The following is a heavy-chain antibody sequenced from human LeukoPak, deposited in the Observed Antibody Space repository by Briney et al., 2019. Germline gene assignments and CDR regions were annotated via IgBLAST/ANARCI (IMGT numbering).Heavy chain of an antibody. CDR3: AKGPSDSSGYFYY. D-gene: IGHD3-22*01. J-gene: IGHJ4*02. V-gene: IGHV3-66*03. CDR1: GFTVSSNS. Sequence: GGSLRLSCTVSGFTVSSNSMSWVRQAPGKGLEWVSFIYSDNTHYSDSVKGRFTISRDNSKNTLYLQMNSLRAEDTAVYYCAKGPSDSSGYFYYWGQGTMVTVSS. CDR2: IYSDNT.